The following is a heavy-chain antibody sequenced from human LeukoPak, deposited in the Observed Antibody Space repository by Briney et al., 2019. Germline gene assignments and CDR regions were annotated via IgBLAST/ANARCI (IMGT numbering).Heavy chain of an antibody. V-gene: IGHV1-24*01. CDR3: ATGVTTGVWPFDY. D-gene: IGHD4-23*01. CDR1: AYTLTELS. Sequence: ASVKVSCKVSAYTLTELSMHWVRQAPGKGLEWMGGFDPEDGETIYAQKFQGRVAMTEDTSTDTAYMELSSLRSEDTAVYYCATGVTTGVWPFDYWGQGTLVTVSS. CDR2: FDPEDGET. J-gene: IGHJ4*02.